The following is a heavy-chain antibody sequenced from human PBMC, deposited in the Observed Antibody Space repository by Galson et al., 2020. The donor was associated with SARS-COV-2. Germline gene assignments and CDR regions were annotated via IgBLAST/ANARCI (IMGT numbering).Heavy chain of an antibody. CDR2: IYYSGST. CDR1: GGSVSSGSYY. CDR3: ARDRSHYDILTGYPQYYYYGMDV. D-gene: IGHD3-9*01. Sequence: SETLSLTCTVSGGSVSSGSYYWSWIRQPPGKGLEWIGYIYYSGSTNYNPSLKSRVTISVDTSKNQFSLKLSSVTAADTAVYYCARDRSHYDILTGYPQYYYYGMDVWGQGTTVTVSS. J-gene: IGHJ6*02. V-gene: IGHV4-61*01.